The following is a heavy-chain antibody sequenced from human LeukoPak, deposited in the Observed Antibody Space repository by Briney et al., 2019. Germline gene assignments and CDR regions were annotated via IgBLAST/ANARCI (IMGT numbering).Heavy chain of an antibody. Sequence: PSETLSLTCTVSGGSISSSSYYWGWIRQAPGKGLEWIGSIYYSGSTYYNPSLKSRVTISVDTSKNQFSLKLSSVTAADTAVCYCARHIGVRGVAGDGFDIWGQGTMVTVSS. CDR2: IYYSGST. J-gene: IGHJ3*02. CDR1: GGSISSSSYY. D-gene: IGHD3-10*01. V-gene: IGHV4-39*01. CDR3: ARHIGVRGVAGDGFDI.